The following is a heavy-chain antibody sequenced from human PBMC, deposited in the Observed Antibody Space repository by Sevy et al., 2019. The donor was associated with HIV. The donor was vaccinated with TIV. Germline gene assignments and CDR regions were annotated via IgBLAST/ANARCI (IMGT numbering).Heavy chain of an antibody. V-gene: IGHV3-64D*06. D-gene: IGHD3-10*01. Sequence: GGYLRLSCSASGFPFRDNIMGWVRQAPGKRLEYVSGISSNGVSTHFGDSVKGRFTISRDNAKNTMYLQMRNLRPEDTAVYYCVIHRGITQDFDYWGQGTLVTVSS. CDR1: GFPFRDNI. CDR2: ISSNGVST. CDR3: VIHRGITQDFDY. J-gene: IGHJ4*02.